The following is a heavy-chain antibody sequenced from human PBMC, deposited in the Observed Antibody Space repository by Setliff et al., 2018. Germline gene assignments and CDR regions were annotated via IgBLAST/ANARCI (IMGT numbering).Heavy chain of an antibody. J-gene: IGHJ4*02. D-gene: IGHD2-15*01. CDR1: GGGGSFSNYY. Sequence: SETLSLTCGVYGGGGSFSNYYWSWIRQPPGKGLEWIGETSPVGSTNYNPSLRSRVTMSLNASKNRFSLNLTSVTAADTAVYFCATSGFCSSGSCYSFDDWGQGAPVTVSS. V-gene: IGHV4-34*01. CDR2: TSPVGST. CDR3: ATSGFCSSGSCYSFDD.